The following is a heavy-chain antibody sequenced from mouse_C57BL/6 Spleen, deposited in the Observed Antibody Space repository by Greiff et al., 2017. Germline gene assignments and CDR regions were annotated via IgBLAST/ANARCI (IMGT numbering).Heavy chain of an antibody. J-gene: IGHJ3*01. V-gene: IGHV1-69*01. CDR2: IDPSDSYT. Sequence: QVQLQQPGAELVMPGASVKLSCKASGYTFTSYWMHWVKQRPGQGLEWIGEIDPSDSYTNYNQKFKGKSTLTVDKSSSTAYMQLSSLTSEDSAVYYCARKDRWFAYWGQGTLVTVSA. CDR1: GYTFTSYW. CDR3: ARKDRWFAY.